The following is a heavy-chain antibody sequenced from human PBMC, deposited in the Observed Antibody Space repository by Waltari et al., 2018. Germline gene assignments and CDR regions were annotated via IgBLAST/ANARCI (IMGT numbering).Heavy chain of an antibody. CDR2: MNPNSGNT. CDR1: GYTFTTYY. V-gene: IGHV1-8*02. CDR3: ARYRDGGEHGWFDP. Sequence: QVQLVPSGAEVKKPGASVKVSCKASGYTFTTYYLHWVRLATGQGIEWRGWMNPNSGNTGYAQKFQGRVTMTRNTSISTAYMELSSLRSEDTAVYYCARYRDGGEHGWFDPWGQGTLVTVSS. D-gene: IGHD3-16*01. J-gene: IGHJ5*02.